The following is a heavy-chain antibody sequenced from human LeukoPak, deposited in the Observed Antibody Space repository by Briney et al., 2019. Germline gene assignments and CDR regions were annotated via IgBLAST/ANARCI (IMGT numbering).Heavy chain of an antibody. CDR2: ISYDGSNK. D-gene: IGHD3-10*01. J-gene: IGHJ4*02. Sequence: GGSLRLSCAASGFTFSSYGMHWVRQAPGKGLEWVAVISYDGSNKYYADSVKGRFTISRDNSKNTLYLQMNSLRAEDTAVYYCAKGRITMAYWGEGALVTVSS. CDR3: AKGRITMAY. CDR1: GFTFSSYG. V-gene: IGHV3-30*18.